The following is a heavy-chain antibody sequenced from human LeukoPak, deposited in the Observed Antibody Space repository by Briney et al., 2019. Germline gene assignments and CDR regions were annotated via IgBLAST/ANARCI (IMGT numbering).Heavy chain of an antibody. J-gene: IGHJ6*02. V-gene: IGHV6-1*01. CDR1: GDSVSSKSAA. Sequence: SQTLSLTCAISGDSVSSKSAAWNWIRQSPSRGLEWLGRTYYRSKWYYDYAVAVKSRISINPDTSKNQFSLQLSSVTPEDTAVYYCARDKDSGYDLFYYGMDVWGQGTTVTVSS. CDR3: ARDKDSGYDLFYYGMDV. D-gene: IGHD5-12*01. CDR2: TYYRSKWYY.